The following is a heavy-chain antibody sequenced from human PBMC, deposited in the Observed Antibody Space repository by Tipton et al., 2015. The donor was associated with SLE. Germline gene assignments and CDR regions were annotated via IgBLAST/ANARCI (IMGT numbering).Heavy chain of an antibody. V-gene: IGHV4-59*01. Sequence: LRLSCTVSGGSISSYYWGWIRQPPGKGLEWIGDIYYSGSTNYNPSLKSRVTISVDMSKDQFSLKLSSVTAADTAVYYCARWVRAAAGTWYFDLWGRGTLVTVSS. CDR2: IYYSGST. D-gene: IGHD6-13*01. J-gene: IGHJ2*01. CDR3: ARWVRAAAGTWYFDL. CDR1: GGSISSYY.